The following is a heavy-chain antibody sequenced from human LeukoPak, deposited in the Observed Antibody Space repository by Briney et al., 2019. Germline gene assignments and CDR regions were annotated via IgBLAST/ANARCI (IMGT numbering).Heavy chain of an antibody. CDR2: IYYSGSS. D-gene: IGHD6-19*01. CDR1: GGSISSYY. J-gene: IGHJ4*02. Sequence: SETLSLTCTVSGGSISSYYWSWIRQPPGEGLEWIGYIYYSGSSNYNPSLKSRVTISVDTSKNQFSLKLGSVTAADTAVYYCARLRGGWAVDYWGQGTLVTVSS. V-gene: IGHV4-59*12. CDR3: ARLRGGWAVDY.